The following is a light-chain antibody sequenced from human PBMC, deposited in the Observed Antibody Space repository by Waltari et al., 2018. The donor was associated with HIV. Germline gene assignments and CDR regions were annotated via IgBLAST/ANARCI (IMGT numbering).Light chain of an antibody. CDR3: LQYDNWPPWT. Sequence: EVVMTQSPATLSVSPGARATLFCRASQSVGSKVAWYQQKPGQAPRLLIYDASTRATVIPARFSGTGSGTDFTLTISSLQSEDFAVYYCLQYDNWPPWTFGQGTKVEFK. J-gene: IGKJ1*01. CDR2: DAS. CDR1: QSVGSK. V-gene: IGKV3-15*01.